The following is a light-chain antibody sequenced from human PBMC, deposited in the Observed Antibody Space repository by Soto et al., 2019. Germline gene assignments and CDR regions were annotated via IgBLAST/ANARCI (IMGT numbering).Light chain of an antibody. CDR3: QQYNSYWT. V-gene: IGKV1-5*01. CDR1: PTASYW. J-gene: IGKJ1*01. Sequence: DIEMTHSPSTLSASVGETVTITFRASPTASYWLAWYQHKPGKVPRLLIFDASKLVSGVPSRFSGSGSGSDFTLTISTLQPDDSATYYCQQYNSYWTFGQGTKVDIK. CDR2: DAS.